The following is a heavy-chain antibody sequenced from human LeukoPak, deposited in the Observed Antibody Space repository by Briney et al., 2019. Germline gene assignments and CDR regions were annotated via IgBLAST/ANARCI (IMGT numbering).Heavy chain of an antibody. V-gene: IGHV3-23*01. Sequence: PGGSLRLSCAASGFTFNSYAMSWVRRAPGKGLEWVAAITGSGDSIFYADSVKGGFAISRDNSKNTLYLQMKNLRVEHTAVYYCAKGLHGGVGYGVDVWGQGTSVSVSS. CDR1: GFTFNSYA. CDR3: AKGLHGGVGYGVDV. D-gene: IGHD3-16*01. J-gene: IGHJ6*02. CDR2: ITGSGDSI.